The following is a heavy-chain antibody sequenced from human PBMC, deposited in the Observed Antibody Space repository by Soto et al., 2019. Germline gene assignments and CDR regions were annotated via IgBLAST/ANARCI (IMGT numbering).Heavy chain of an antibody. CDR1: GGTFSGYA. V-gene: IGHV1-69*06. Sequence: SVKVSCKASGGTFSGYAISWVRQAPGQGLEWMGGIIPIFGTANYAQKFQGRVTITADKSTSTAYMELSSLRSEDTAVYYCAREQSVDSSGYYPEAFDIWGQGTMVTVSS. D-gene: IGHD3-22*01. CDR3: AREQSVDSSGYYPEAFDI. J-gene: IGHJ3*02. CDR2: IIPIFGTA.